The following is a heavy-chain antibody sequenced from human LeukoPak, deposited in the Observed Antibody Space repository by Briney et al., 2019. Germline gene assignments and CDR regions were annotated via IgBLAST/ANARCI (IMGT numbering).Heavy chain of an antibody. Sequence: SETLSLTCTVSGGSISTTTYCWGWIRQPPGKGLEWIGSICYSGSTYDNPSLKSRPTISVDTSKNQFSLKLRSVTAAETAVYYCARQRSVARSSLDYWGQGTLVTVSS. CDR1: GGSISTTTYC. D-gene: IGHD2-15*01. CDR3: ARQRSVARSSLDY. J-gene: IGHJ4*02. CDR2: ICYSGST. V-gene: IGHV4-39*01.